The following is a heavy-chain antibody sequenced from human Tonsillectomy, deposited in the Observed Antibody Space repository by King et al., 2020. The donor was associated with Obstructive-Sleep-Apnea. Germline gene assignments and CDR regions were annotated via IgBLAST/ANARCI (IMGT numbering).Heavy chain of an antibody. Sequence: VQLQQSGPGLVKPSQTLSLTCAISGDSVSNNTAVWNWIRQSPSRGLEWLGRTYYRSRWFNEYAESVKSRITINPDTSKNQFSLQLNSVTPGDTAVYYCAGARSYYYTWGQGTLVTVSS. D-gene: IGHD3-22*01. V-gene: IGHV6-1*01. CDR1: GDSVSNNTAV. CDR3: AGARSYYYT. J-gene: IGHJ5*02. CDR2: TYYRSRWFN.